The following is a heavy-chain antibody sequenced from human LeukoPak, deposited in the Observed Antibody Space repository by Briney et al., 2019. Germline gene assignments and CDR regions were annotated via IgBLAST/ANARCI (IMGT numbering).Heavy chain of an antibody. CDR1: GFTFSNSR. CDR3: ARDRDWGYFDY. V-gene: IGHV3-7*04. Sequence: GGSLRLSCEASGFTFSNSRMSWVRQAPGKGLEWVANIKQDGSEKYYVDSVKGRFTISRDIARNSLYLQMNSLRADDTAVYYCARDRDWGYFDYWGQGTLVSVPS. CDR2: IKQDGSEK. J-gene: IGHJ4*02. D-gene: IGHD3/OR15-3a*01.